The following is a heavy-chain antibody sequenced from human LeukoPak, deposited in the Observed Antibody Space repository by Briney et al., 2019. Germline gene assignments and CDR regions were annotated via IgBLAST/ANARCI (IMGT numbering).Heavy chain of an antibody. Sequence: GASVKDSFKASGYTFINYGVNWVRQAPGQGLEWMGWISAYNGNTNYAQKLQGRVTMTTDTSTSTAYMELRSLRSDDAAVYYCARNRVEAYCGGDCYLDHWGQGTLVTVSS. D-gene: IGHD2-21*02. V-gene: IGHV1-18*01. J-gene: IGHJ4*02. CDR3: ARNRVEAYCGGDCYLDH. CDR1: GYTFINYG. CDR2: ISAYNGNT.